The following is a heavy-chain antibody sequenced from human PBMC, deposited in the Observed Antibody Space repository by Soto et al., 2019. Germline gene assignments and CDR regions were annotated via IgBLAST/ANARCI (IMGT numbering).Heavy chain of an antibody. CDR3: ARAEIVVVPAALYYYYYMDV. V-gene: IGHV4-34*01. J-gene: IGHJ6*03. Sequence: SETLSLTCAVYGGSLSGYYWSWIRQPPGKGLEWIGEINHSGSTNYNPSLKSRVTISVDTSKNQFYLKLSSVTAADTAVYYCARAEIVVVPAALYYYYYMDVWGKGTTVTVSS. D-gene: IGHD2-2*01. CDR1: GGSLSGYY. CDR2: INHSGST.